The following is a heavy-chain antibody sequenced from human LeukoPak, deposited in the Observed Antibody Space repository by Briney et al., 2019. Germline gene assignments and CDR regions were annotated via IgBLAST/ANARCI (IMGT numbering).Heavy chain of an antibody. V-gene: IGHV1-8*01. CDR2: MNPNSGNT. CDR1: GYTFSTYD. J-gene: IGHJ5*02. D-gene: IGHD3-10*01. CDR3: ARGPSRDYGSGSSWFDP. Sequence: ASVKVSCKASGYTFSTYDINWVRQVTGQGLEWMGWMNPNSGNTGYAQNFQGRVTMTRNTSINTAYMELSSLRSEDTAVYYCARGPSRDYGSGSSWFDPWGQGTLVTVSS.